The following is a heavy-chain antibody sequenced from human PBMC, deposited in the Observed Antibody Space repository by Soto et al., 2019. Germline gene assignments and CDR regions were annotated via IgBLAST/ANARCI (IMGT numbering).Heavy chain of an antibody. CDR2: IYSSGST. Sequence: QVQLQESGPRLVKPSQTLSLSCAVSGGSIISASYSWNWIRQSPGRGLEWIGHIYSSGSTYYNTSLKSRVSIAVDTSNNQFSLKLTSVTAADTSVYFCAREDAARIERWFDAWGQGILFTVSS. V-gene: IGHV4-31*11. D-gene: IGHD6-6*01. J-gene: IGHJ5*02. CDR3: AREDAARIERWFDA. CDR1: GGSIISASYS.